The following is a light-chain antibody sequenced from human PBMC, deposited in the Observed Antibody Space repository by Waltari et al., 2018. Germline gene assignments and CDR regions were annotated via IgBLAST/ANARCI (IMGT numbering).Light chain of an antibody. J-gene: IGLJ2*01. V-gene: IGLV2-23*02. Sequence: QSALTQPASVSGSPGQSITISCSGTSRDVGSYNLVSWYQQNPGKAPKLMIYEVTKRPSGVSNRFSGSKAGNTASLTISGLQAEDEADYYCCSYAGGTTVLFGGGTKLNVL. CDR1: SRDVGSYNL. CDR3: CSYAGGTTVL. CDR2: EVT.